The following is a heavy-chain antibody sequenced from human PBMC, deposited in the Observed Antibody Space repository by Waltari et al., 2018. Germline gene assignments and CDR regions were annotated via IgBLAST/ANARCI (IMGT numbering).Heavy chain of an antibody. CDR2: ISGSGGIT. CDR3: ARLGCTSCYRPYFDY. J-gene: IGHJ4*02. CDR1: GFTFSSYA. D-gene: IGHD2-2*01. Sequence: EVQLVESGGGLVQPGGSLRLSCAASGFTFSSYAMSWVRQAPGKGLEWVSAISGSGGITYYADSVKGRFTISRDNSKNTLYLQMNSLRAADTAVYYCARLGCTSCYRPYFDYWGQGTLVTVSS. V-gene: IGHV3-23*04.